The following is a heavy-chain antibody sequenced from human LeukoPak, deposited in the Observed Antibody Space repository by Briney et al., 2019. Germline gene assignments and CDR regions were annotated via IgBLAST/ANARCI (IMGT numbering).Heavy chain of an antibody. CDR3: ASGGYCGTTSRYPKWFDP. Sequence: PSETLSLTCTVSGGSITSYYWSWIRQPPGKGLEWIGYIYNSGNTNYNPSLKSRVTISLDTSKNQFSLKLTSVTAADTAIYYCASGGYCGTTSRYPKWFDPWGQGTLVTVSS. V-gene: IGHV4-59*01. CDR2: IYNSGNT. CDR1: GGSITSYY. J-gene: IGHJ5*02. D-gene: IGHD2-2*01.